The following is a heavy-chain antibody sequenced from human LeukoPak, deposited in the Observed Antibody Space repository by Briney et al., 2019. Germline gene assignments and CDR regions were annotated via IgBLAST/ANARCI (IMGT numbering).Heavy chain of an antibody. D-gene: IGHD3-22*01. CDR2: IKQDGSEK. J-gene: IGHJ5*02. CDR3: AGGYYYDTRLNWFGP. CDR1: GFTFSSYW. Sequence: GGSLRLSCAASGFTFSSYWMSWVRQAPGKGLEWVANIKQDGSEKYYVDSVKGRFTISRDNAKNSLYLQMNSLRAEDAVVYCCAGGYYYDTRLNWFGPWGQGTLVTVSS. V-gene: IGHV3-7*04.